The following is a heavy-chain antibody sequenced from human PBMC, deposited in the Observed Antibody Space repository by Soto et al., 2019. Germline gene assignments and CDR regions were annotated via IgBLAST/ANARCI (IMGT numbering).Heavy chain of an antibody. D-gene: IGHD6-13*01. J-gene: IGHJ4*02. CDR3: ARDTDIAAAGLFDY. V-gene: IGHV3-23*01. Sequence: GGSLRLSCAASGFTFSSYAMGWVRQAPGKGLEWVSAISGSGGSTYYADSVKGRFTISRDNSKNTLYLQMNSLRAEDTAVYYCARDTDIAAAGLFDYWGQGTLVTVSS. CDR1: GFTFSSYA. CDR2: ISGSGGST.